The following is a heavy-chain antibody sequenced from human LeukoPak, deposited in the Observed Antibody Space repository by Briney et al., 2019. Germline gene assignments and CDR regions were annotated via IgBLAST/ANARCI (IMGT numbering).Heavy chain of an antibody. Sequence: GRSLRLSCAASGFTFSSYAMHWVRQAPGKGLEWVAGISWNSGSIGYADSVKGRFTISRDNAKNSLYLQMNSLRAEDTALYYCAKDKAATPYNWFDPWGQGTLVTVSS. J-gene: IGHJ5*02. CDR2: ISWNSGSI. CDR3: AKDKAATPYNWFDP. CDR1: GFTFSSYA. D-gene: IGHD2-2*01. V-gene: IGHV3-9*01.